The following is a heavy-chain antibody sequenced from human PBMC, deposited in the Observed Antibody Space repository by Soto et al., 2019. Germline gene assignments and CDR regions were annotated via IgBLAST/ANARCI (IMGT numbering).Heavy chain of an antibody. CDR1: GSRFSNYV. CDR2: IIPIFNST. CDR3: AREGRGKKAGYNGLVSLGY. D-gene: IGHD2-2*02. J-gene: IGHJ4*02. Sequence: QVQLVQSGAEVKTPGSSLKVSCKVSGSRFSNYVISWVRQAPGHGLEWLGRIIPIFNSTKYAQSFQGRVTLTADKSTGTASLELSSLRSDDTAVYYCAREGRGKKAGYNGLVSLGYWGQGTLVTVSS. V-gene: IGHV1-69*06.